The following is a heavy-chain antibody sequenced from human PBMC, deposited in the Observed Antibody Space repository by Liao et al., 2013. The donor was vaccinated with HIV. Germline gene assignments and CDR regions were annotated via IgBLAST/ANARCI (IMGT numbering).Heavy chain of an antibody. CDR1: GGSISSYY. V-gene: IGHV4-4*07. CDR2: IHTSGST. Sequence: QVQLQESGPGLVKPSETLSLTCTVSGGSISSYYWSWFRQPAGKGLEWIGHIHTSGSTNYNPSLKSRVTMSVDTSKNQFSLKLTSVTAADTAVYYCARTAYSSTWGTDYWGQGTLVTVSS. CDR3: ARTAYSSTWGTDY. J-gene: IGHJ4*02. D-gene: IGHD6-13*01.